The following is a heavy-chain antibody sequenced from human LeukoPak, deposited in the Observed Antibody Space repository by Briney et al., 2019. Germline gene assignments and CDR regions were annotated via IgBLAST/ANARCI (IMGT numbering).Heavy chain of an antibody. J-gene: IGHJ4*02. V-gene: IGHV3-48*01. Sequence: GGFLRLSCAASGFTFSSYSMNWVRQAPGKGLEWVSYISSSSSTIYYADSVKGRFTISRDNAKNSLYLQMNSLRAEDTAVYYCAREVVPDYWGQGTLVTVSS. CDR3: AREVVPDY. CDR2: ISSSSSTI. CDR1: GFTFSSYS. D-gene: IGHD6-6*01.